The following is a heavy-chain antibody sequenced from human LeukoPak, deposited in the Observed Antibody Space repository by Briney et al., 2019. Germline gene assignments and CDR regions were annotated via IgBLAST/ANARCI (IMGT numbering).Heavy chain of an antibody. Sequence: GGSLRLSCAASGFTFDDYGMSWVRQAPGKGLEWVSGINWNGGSTGYADSVKGRFTISRDNAKNSLYLQMNSLRAEDTALYHCASGRGYSGYGENFDYWGQGTLVTVSS. D-gene: IGHD5-12*01. CDR1: GFTFDDYG. CDR3: ASGRGYSGYGENFDY. V-gene: IGHV3-20*01. CDR2: INWNGGST. J-gene: IGHJ4*02.